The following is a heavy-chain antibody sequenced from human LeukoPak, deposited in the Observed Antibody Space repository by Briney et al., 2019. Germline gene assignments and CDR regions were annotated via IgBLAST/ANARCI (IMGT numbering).Heavy chain of an antibody. J-gene: IGHJ6*02. CDR2: MNPNSGNT. D-gene: IGHD3-3*01. Sequence: GASVKVSCKASGYTFTSYDINWVRQATGQGLEWMGWMNPNSGNTGYAQKFQGRVTMTRNTSISTAYMELSSLRSEDTAVYCCAREYYDFWSGYAYHYYYYGMDVWGQGTTVTVSS. CDR3: AREYYDFWSGYAYHYYYYGMDV. CDR1: GYTFTSYD. V-gene: IGHV1-8*01.